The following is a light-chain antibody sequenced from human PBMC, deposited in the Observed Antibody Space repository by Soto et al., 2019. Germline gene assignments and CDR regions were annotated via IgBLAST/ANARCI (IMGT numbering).Light chain of an antibody. V-gene: IGKV3-15*01. Sequence: EIVMTQSPATLSVSPGDRATLSCRASQSISSNLVWYQQKPGQAPRLLIYGASTRATGIPARFSGSGSGTEFTLTISSLQSEDFAVYYCQQYNNWPPWTFGQGTKVEIK. J-gene: IGKJ1*01. CDR1: QSISSN. CDR2: GAS. CDR3: QQYNNWPPWT.